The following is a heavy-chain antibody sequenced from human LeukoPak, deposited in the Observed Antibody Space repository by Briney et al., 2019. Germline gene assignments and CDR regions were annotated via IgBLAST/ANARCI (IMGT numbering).Heavy chain of an antibody. D-gene: IGHD3-3*01. CDR3: AKDIGPVLEWLFLFDP. V-gene: IGHV3-9*03. J-gene: IGHJ5*02. CDR2: ISRNSGSI. CDR1: GFTFDDYA. Sequence: GGSLRLSCAASGFTFDDYAMHWVRQAPGKGPEWVSGISRNSGSIGYADSVKGRFTISRDNAKNSLYLQMNSLRAEDMALYYCAKDIGPVLEWLFLFDPWGQGTLVTVSS.